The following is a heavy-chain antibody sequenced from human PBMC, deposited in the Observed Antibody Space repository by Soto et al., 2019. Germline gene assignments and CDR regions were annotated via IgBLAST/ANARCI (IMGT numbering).Heavy chain of an antibody. Sequence: EVQLLESGGDLVQPGGSLRLSCVASGFTFSNDDLSWVRQASGKGLEWVSAITAGGFNTYYADSVKGRFTISRDNSKNTLYLQMNSLRAEATAVYYCATNIGGFSGYANFDYWGQGTLVTVSS. CDR1: GFTFSNDD. J-gene: IGHJ4*02. CDR2: ITAGGFNT. D-gene: IGHD5-12*01. CDR3: ATNIGGFSGYANFDY. V-gene: IGHV3-23*01.